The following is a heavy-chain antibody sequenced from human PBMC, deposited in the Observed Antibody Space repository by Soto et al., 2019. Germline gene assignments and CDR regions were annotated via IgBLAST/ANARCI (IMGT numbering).Heavy chain of an antibody. Sequence: SETLSPTCTVSGGSISSYYWSWIRQPPGKGLEWIGYIYYSGSTNYNPSLKSRVTISVDTSKNQFSLKLSSVTAADTAVYYCAQGKDSSGYYYGPNWFDPWGQGTLVTVSS. V-gene: IGHV4-59*01. CDR3: AQGKDSSGYYYGPNWFDP. J-gene: IGHJ5*02. CDR1: GGSISSYY. CDR2: IYYSGST. D-gene: IGHD3-22*01.